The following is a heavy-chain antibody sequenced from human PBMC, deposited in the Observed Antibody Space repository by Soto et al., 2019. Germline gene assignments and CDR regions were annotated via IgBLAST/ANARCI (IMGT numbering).Heavy chain of an antibody. V-gene: IGHV3-30*18. CDR1: GFTFSSYG. CDR2: ISYDGTNN. J-gene: IGHJ3*02. CDR3: AKGDCSGGSCYFCAFDI. D-gene: IGHD2-15*01. Sequence: QVQLVESGGGVVQPGRSLRLSCAASGFTFSSYGMHWVRQAPGKGLEWVAVISYDGTNNYYTESVKGRFTNSRDNSKNSLFLQMNSLGAEDTAVYFCAKGDCSGGSCYFCAFDIWGQGTMVTVSS.